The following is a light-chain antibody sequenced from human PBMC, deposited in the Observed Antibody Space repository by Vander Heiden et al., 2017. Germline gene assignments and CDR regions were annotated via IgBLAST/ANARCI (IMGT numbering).Light chain of an antibody. Sequence: IQMTQSPSSLSASVGDRVTITCWASQSINRYLSWYQQKPGQAPKLLIYAASNLQSGVPSRFRGSGSATEFTLTISSLQPEDFATYYCQQSYRTPRTFGQGTKLEIK. J-gene: IGKJ2*01. CDR1: QSINRY. CDR3: QQSYRTPRT. V-gene: IGKV1-39*01. CDR2: AAS.